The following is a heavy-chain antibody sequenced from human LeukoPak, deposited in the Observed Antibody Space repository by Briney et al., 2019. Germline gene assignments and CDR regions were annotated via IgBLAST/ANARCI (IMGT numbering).Heavy chain of an antibody. CDR1: GFTFSSYS. Sequence: GGSLRLSCAASGFTFSSYSMNWVRQAPGKGLEWVSYISSSGSTIYYADSVKGRFTISRDNAKNSLYLQMNSLRAEDTAVYYCARSQPIVYGSGTDYWGQGTLVTVSS. CDR3: ARSQPIVYGSGTDY. D-gene: IGHD3-10*01. V-gene: IGHV3-48*04. CDR2: ISSSGSTI. J-gene: IGHJ4*02.